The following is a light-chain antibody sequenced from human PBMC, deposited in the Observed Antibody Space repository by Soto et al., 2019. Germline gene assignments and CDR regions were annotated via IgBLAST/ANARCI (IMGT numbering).Light chain of an antibody. Sequence: DIQMTQSPSTLSASVGDTVTITCRASQSVSVWLAWYQQKPGKAPNLLVYDASSLQSGVPSRFSSSGSGTEFTLTITNLQPDDFGTYYCQQFDTSPWTFGQGTKVDMK. J-gene: IGKJ1*01. V-gene: IGKV1-5*01. CDR1: QSVSVW. CDR3: QQFDTSPWT. CDR2: DAS.